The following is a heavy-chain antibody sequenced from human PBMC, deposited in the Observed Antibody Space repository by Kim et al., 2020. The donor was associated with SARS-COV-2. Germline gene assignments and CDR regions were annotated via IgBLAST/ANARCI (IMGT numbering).Heavy chain of an antibody. J-gene: IGHJ4*02. V-gene: IGHV4-34*01. Sequence: SETLSLTCAVYGGSFSGYYWSWIRQPPGKGLEWIGEINHSGSTNYNPSLKSRVTISVDTSKNQFSLKLSSVTAADTAVYYCARGLWGYCSSTSCYGLDYWGQGTLVTVSS. D-gene: IGHD2-2*01. CDR1: GGSFSGYY. CDR3: ARGLWGYCSSTSCYGLDY. CDR2: INHSGST.